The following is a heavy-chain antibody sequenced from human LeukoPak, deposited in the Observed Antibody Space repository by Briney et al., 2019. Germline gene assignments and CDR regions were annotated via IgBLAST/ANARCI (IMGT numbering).Heavy chain of an antibody. CDR2: INPSSGST. CDR1: GYTFTSYY. CDR3: ARGGYSYGLSYYYYGMDV. V-gene: IGHV1-46*01. D-gene: IGHD5-18*01. Sequence: ASVKVSCTASGYTFTSYYMHWVRQAPGQGLEWMGIINPSSGSTSYAQKFQGRVTMTRDTSTSTVYMELSSLRSEDTAVYYCARGGYSYGLSYYYYGMDVWGQGTTVTVSS. J-gene: IGHJ6*02.